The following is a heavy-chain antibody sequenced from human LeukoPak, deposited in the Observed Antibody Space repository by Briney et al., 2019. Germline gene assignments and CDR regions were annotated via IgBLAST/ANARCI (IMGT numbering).Heavy chain of an antibody. V-gene: IGHV4-30-2*01. CDR2: IYHSGST. D-gene: IGHD3-9*01. J-gene: IGHJ4*02. Sequence: SQTLSLTCAVSGGSISSGGHSWSWIRQPPGKGLEWIGYIYHSGSTYYNPSLKSRVTISVDRSKNQFSLKLSSVTAADTAVYYCAGQQDYDILTGYSDWGQGTLVTVSS. CDR1: GGSISSGGHS. CDR3: AGQQDYDILTGYSD.